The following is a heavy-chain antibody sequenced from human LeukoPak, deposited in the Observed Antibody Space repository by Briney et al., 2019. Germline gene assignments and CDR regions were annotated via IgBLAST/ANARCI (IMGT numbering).Heavy chain of an antibody. J-gene: IGHJ4*02. D-gene: IGHD6-25*01. CDR1: GFTFSNFW. CDR2: IKQDETEK. V-gene: IGHV3-7*03. CDR3: AKGSAAGRPYYFDY. Sequence: GGSLRLSCTASGFTFSNFWMGWVRQAPGKGLEWVANIKQDETEKFHLGSVKGRFTISRDNAKNSLYLQMNSLRAEDAAVYFCAKGSAAGRPYYFDYWGQGTLVTVSS.